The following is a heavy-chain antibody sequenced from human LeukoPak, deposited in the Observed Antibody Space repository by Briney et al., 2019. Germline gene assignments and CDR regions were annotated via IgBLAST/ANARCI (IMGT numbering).Heavy chain of an antibody. Sequence: GGSLRLSCAASGFTFSSYAMHWVRQAPGKGLEWVAVISYDGSNKYYADSVRGRFTISRDNSKNTLYLQMNSLRAEDTAVYYCARDLNDFWSGYYIPIMGNYYMDVWGKGTTVTVSS. CDR2: ISYDGSNK. CDR1: GFTFSSYA. V-gene: IGHV3-30*04. D-gene: IGHD3-3*01. J-gene: IGHJ6*03. CDR3: ARDLNDFWSGYYIPIMGNYYMDV.